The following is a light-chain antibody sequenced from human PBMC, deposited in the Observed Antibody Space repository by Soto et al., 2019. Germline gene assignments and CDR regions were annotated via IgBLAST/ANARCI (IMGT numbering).Light chain of an antibody. CDR3: QQYYDWPT. CDR1: QRITT. J-gene: IGKJ1*01. V-gene: IGKV3-15*01. CDR2: GLS. Sequence: EIVMTQSPATLPVSPGERATLSCRASQRITTVAWYQQKPGQAPRLLIYGLSIRAPGVPARFSVSGSGTEFTLTISSLQSEDFAVYFCQQYYDWPTFGQGTKVDIK.